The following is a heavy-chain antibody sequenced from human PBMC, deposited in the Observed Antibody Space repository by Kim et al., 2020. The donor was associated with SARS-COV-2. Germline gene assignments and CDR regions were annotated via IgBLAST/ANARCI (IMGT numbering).Heavy chain of an antibody. J-gene: IGHJ5*01. CDR3: ARLIDWGRFDS. CDR1: GFTFSSYW. Sequence: GGSLRLSCAASGFTFSSYWMTWVRQAPGKGLEWVASIKQDGSEKKYVDFVKGRFTISRDNAKNSLYLQMNSLRAEDTAVYYCARLIDWGRFDSWGQGTLVTVSS. D-gene: IGHD3-9*01. V-gene: IGHV3-7*01. CDR2: IKQDGSEK.